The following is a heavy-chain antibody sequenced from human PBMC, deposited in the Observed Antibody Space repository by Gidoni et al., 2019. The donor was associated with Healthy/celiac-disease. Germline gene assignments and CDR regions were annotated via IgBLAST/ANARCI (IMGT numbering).Heavy chain of an antibody. V-gene: IGHV4-34*01. Sequence: QVQLQQWGAGLLKPSETLSLTCAVYGGSFSGYYWSWIRQPPGKGLEWIGEINHSGSTNYNPSLKSRVTISVDTSKNQFSLKLSSVTAADTAVYYCARGESGGSSWYNYYYMDVWGKGTTVTVSS. CDR1: GGSFSGYY. D-gene: IGHD6-13*01. CDR2: INHSGST. J-gene: IGHJ6*03. CDR3: ARGESGGSSWYNYYYMDV.